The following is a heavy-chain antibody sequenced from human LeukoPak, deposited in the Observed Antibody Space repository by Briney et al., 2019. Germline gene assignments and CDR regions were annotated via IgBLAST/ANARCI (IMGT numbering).Heavy chain of an antibody. V-gene: IGHV4-4*07. J-gene: IGHJ4*02. Sequence: SETLSLTCTVSGGSISSYYWSWIRQPAGKGLEWIGRIYTSGSTNYNPSLKSRVTMSVDTSKNQFSLKLSSVTAADTALYYCAREFNDFWSGYQEYYFDYWGQGTLVTVSS. CDR2: IYTSGST. CDR3: AREFNDFWSGYQEYYFDY. D-gene: IGHD3-3*01. CDR1: GGSISSYY.